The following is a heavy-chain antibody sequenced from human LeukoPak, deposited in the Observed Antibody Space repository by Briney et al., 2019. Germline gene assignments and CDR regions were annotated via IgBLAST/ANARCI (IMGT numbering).Heavy chain of an antibody. D-gene: IGHD1-1*01. J-gene: IGHJ4*02. CDR2: ISGGGETR. CDR1: GFTSSLYE. Sequence: GGSLRLSCAASGFTSSLYEMNWVRQAPVKGLEWVSYISGGGETRYYADSVKGRFTISRDNGKNSLYLQMNSLRAEDTAVYYCARDTTGHYDYWGQGTLVTVSS. V-gene: IGHV3-48*03. CDR3: ARDTTGHYDY.